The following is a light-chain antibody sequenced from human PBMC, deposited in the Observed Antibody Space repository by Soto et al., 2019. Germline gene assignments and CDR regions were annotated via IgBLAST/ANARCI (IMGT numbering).Light chain of an antibody. CDR3: ATWDGSLPGEV. J-gene: IGLJ2*01. Sequence: QSVLTQSPSVSAAPGQKVTIPCSGISSNIGNNYVSWYQQLPGTAPKLLIYDNNKRPSGIPDRFSGSKSGTSGTLDITGLQTGDEADYYCATWDGSLPGEVFGGGTKVTVL. V-gene: IGLV1-51*01. CDR2: DNN. CDR1: SSNIGNNY.